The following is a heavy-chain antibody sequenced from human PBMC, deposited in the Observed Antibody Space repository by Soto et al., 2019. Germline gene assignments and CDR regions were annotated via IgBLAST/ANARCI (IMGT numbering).Heavy chain of an antibody. Sequence: ASVTVSCRTSGYTFISYDINWVRRAPGQGLEGMGWMNPNSGDTGYAQKFLGRLTMTRDSTIRTVYMELSSLSSEDTAVYYCARVNYYGSGSYHDFFYLYALDVWGQGTTVTVSS. CDR2: MNPNSGDT. CDR1: GYTFISYD. D-gene: IGHD3-10*01. V-gene: IGHV1-8*01. CDR3: ARVNYYGSGSYHDFFYLYALDV. J-gene: IGHJ6*02.